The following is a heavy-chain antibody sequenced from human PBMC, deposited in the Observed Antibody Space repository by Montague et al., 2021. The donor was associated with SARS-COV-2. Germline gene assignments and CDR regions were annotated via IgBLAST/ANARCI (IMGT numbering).Heavy chain of an antibody. CDR2: IFHTGXA. Sequence: TLSLTCTVSGTSIRSGGYYWTWIRQHPGKGLEWIGYIFHTGXAXYXXSLGTRVNISVDTSNNLFSLRLSSVTAADTAMYFCARVRLFYYLDYWGQGTLVTVSS. V-gene: IGHV4-31*03. J-gene: IGHJ4*02. CDR3: ARVRLFYYLDY. CDR1: GTSIRSGGYY. D-gene: IGHD2/OR15-2a*01.